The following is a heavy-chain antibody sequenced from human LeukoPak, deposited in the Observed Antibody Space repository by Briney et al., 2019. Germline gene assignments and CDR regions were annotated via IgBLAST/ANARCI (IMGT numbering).Heavy chain of an antibody. CDR1: GFTFTSYA. CDR3: AKGTGSHDN. V-gene: IGHV3-23*01. D-gene: IGHD1-26*01. Sequence: GGSLRLSCVASGFTFTSYAMNWVRQAPEKGLEWVSSISAAGVGTYYADSLNGRFTISRDNSKNTLFLQMYSRIAEDTAVYDCAKGTGSHDNWGQGTLVTVSS. J-gene: IGHJ4*02. CDR2: ISAAGVGT.